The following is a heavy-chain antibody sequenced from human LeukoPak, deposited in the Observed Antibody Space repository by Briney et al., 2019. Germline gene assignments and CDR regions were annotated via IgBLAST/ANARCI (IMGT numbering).Heavy chain of an antibody. CDR1: GFTFSSYA. Sequence: PGGSLRLSCAASGFTFSSYAMSWVRQAPGKGLGWVSAISGSGGSTYYADSVKGRFTISRDNSKNTLYLQMNSLRAEDTAVYYCAKPRKYQPHMDVWGKGTTVTVSS. CDR2: ISGSGGST. V-gene: IGHV3-23*01. J-gene: IGHJ6*04. CDR3: AKPRKYQPHMDV. D-gene: IGHD2-2*01.